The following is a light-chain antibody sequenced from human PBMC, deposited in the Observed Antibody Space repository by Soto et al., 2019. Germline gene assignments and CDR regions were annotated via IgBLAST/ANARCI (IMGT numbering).Light chain of an antibody. Sequence: EIVLTQSPATLSLSPGERATLFCRASQSVSSYLAWYQQKPGQAPRLLIYDASNRATGIPARFSGSGSGTDFTITISSLEPEDFAVYYCQQRRNWPLTFGGGTKVDIK. J-gene: IGKJ4*01. V-gene: IGKV3-11*01. CDR2: DAS. CDR1: QSVSSY. CDR3: QQRRNWPLT.